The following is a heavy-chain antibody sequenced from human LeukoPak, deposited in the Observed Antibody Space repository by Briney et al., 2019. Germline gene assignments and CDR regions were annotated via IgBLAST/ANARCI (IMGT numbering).Heavy chain of an antibody. CDR1: GFTFSSYS. D-gene: IGHD6-19*01. J-gene: IGHJ4*02. V-gene: IGHV3-64*02. CDR3: AREVRGNGWDFDC. CDR2: INNNGANT. Sequence: GGSLRLSCAASGFTFSSYSMHWVRQAPGKGPEYVSAINNNGANTYYADSVKGRFTISRDNSKNTLFLQVGSLTAEDMAVYYCAREVRGNGWDFDCWGQGTLVTVSS.